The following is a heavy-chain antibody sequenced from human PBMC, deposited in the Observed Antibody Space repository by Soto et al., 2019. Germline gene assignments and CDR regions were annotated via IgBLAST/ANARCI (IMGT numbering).Heavy chain of an antibody. CDR2: IYYTGST. D-gene: IGHD5-12*01. CDR3: GTTAWRQAFHY. J-gene: IGHJ4*02. CDR1: GDSVSSDSYY. V-gene: IGHV4-61*01. Sequence: QVQLQESGPGLVKPSETLSLSCTVSGDSVSSDSYYWNWIRQPPGKGLEWIGYIYYTGSTIYNPSLKSRVTISIDTSKNQFSLKLTSVTAADTAVYYCGTTAWRQAFHYWGQGTLVSVSS.